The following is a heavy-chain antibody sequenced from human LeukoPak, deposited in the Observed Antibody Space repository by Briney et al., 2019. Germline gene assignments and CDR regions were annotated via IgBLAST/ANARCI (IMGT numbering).Heavy chain of an antibody. CDR3: AKDSSAYYFDY. CDR1: GFTFSSYG. V-gene: IGHV3-30*18. D-gene: IGHD6-19*01. Sequence: GGSLRLSCAASGFTFSSYGMHWVRQAPGKGLEWVAVISYDGSNKYYADSVKGRFTISGDNSKNTLYLQMNSLRAEDTAVYYCAKDSSAYYFDYWGQGTLVTVSS. J-gene: IGHJ4*02. CDR2: ISYDGSNK.